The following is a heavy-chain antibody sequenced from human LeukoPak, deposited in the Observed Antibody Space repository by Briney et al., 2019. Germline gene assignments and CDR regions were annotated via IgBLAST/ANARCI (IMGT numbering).Heavy chain of an antibody. V-gene: IGHV3-48*02. CDR2: ISSGRSYI. D-gene: IGHD3-9*01. J-gene: IGHJ4*02. Sequence: GGSLRLSCAASGFTFSSCSMNWVRQAPGKGLEWDSYISSGRSYIYYADSVKGRFTISRDNAENSLYLQMNSLRDEDTAVYYCARGRATGRSGGDYWGQGTLVTVSS. CDR1: GFTFSSCS. CDR3: ARGRATGRSGGDY.